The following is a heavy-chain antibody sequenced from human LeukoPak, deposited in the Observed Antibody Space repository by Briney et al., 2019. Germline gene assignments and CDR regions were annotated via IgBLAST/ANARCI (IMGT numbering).Heavy chain of an antibody. Sequence: PSEALSLTCTVSGYSISSGYYWGWIRQPPGKGLEWIGSSYHSGSTYYNPSLKRRVTISVDTSKNQFSLKLSSVTAADTAVYYCARGRYFDWLSQTYYFDYWGQGTLVTVSS. CDR1: GYSISSGYY. V-gene: IGHV4-38-2*02. J-gene: IGHJ4*02. D-gene: IGHD3-9*01. CDR3: ARGRYFDWLSQTYYFDY. CDR2: SYHSGST.